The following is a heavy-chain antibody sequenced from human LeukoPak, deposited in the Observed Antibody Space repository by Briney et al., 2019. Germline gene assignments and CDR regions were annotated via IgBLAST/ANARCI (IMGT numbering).Heavy chain of an antibody. Sequence: GGSLRLSCAASGFTFSNAWMSWVRQAPGKGLEWVGRVKSKTDGGTTDYAAPVKGRFTISRDDSKAILYLQMDSLKIEDAAMYYCFRSYYGSGSYYGGDYWGQGTLVTVSS. CDR3: FRSYYGSGSYYGGDY. CDR1: GFTFSNAW. J-gene: IGHJ4*02. D-gene: IGHD3-10*01. CDR2: VKSKTDGGTT. V-gene: IGHV3-15*01.